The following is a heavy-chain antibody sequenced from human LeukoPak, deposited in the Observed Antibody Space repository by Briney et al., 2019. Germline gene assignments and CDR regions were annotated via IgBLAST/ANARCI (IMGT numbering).Heavy chain of an antibody. D-gene: IGHD1-26*01. CDR2: ISGDGGST. V-gene: IGHV3-43*02. J-gene: IGHJ4*02. CDR1: GFTFDDYA. Sequence: GGSLRLSCAASGFTFDDYAMHWVRQAPGKGLEWVSLISGDGGSTYYADSVKGRFTISRDNSKNSLYLQMNSLRVEDTAVFYCVRGPTGSPHDFDFWGQGTLVTVSS. CDR3: VRGPTGSPHDFDF.